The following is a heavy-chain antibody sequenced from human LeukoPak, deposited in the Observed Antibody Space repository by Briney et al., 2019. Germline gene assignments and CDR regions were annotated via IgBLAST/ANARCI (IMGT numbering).Heavy chain of an antibody. D-gene: IGHD4-17*01. CDR1: GYTFTGYY. Sequence: ASVKVSCKASGYTFTGYYMHWARQAPGQGLEWMGWINPNSGGTNYAQKFQGRVTMTRDTSISTAYMELSRLRSDDTAVYYCARKRFEYGDYVDYWGQGTLVTVSS. CDR3: ARKRFEYGDYVDY. CDR2: INPNSGGT. V-gene: IGHV1-2*02. J-gene: IGHJ4*02.